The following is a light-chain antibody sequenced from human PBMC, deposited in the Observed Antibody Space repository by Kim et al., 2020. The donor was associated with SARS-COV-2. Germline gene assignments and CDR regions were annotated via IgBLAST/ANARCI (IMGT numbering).Light chain of an antibody. Sequence: ASVGGRVTITCRASQSVDRYLNWYQHKSGQAPKLLISAAFRLQSGVPSRFRGSGSGAYCTLTISSVQPEDCAVYYCQQSYTSQWTFGQGTKVDIK. CDR3: QQSYTSQWT. J-gene: IGKJ1*01. CDR1: QSVDRY. CDR2: AAF. V-gene: IGKV1-39*01.